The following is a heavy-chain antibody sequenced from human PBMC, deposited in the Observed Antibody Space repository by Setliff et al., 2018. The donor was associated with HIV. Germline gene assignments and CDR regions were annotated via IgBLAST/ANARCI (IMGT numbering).Heavy chain of an antibody. Sequence: PGGFLRLSCASSGFTFNSYAMSWVRQAPGKGLEWVATMSGSTGDTYYADSVKGRFTISRDNSKNTLYLQMNSLRAEDTAVYYCAKDRAEGVPDAFDIWGQGTMVTVSS. J-gene: IGHJ3*02. CDR1: GFTFNSYA. CDR2: MSGSTGDT. CDR3: AKDRAEGVPDAFDI. D-gene: IGHD2-2*01. V-gene: IGHV3-23*01.